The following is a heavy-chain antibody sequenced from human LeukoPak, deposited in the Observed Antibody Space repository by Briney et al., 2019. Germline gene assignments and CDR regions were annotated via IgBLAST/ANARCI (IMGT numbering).Heavy chain of an antibody. CDR1: GGSITNDY. D-gene: IGHD2-2*01. J-gene: IGHJ3*02. CDR2: NYYSGST. CDR3: ARDSSTTTAFDI. Sequence: PSETLSLTCTVSGGSITNDYWSWIRQSPGKGLEWIGNNYYSGSTKYNPSLKSRVTISVDPSKNQFSLKLSSVTAADTAVFHCARDSSTTTAFDIWGQGTMVTVSS. V-gene: IGHV4-59*01.